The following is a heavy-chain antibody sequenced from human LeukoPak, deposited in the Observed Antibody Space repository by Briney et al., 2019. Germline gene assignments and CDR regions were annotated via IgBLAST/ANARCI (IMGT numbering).Heavy chain of an antibody. J-gene: IGHJ4*02. V-gene: IGHV3-30*18. D-gene: IGHD6-13*01. CDR3: AKDPNSGSWYFYFDY. Sequence: GRSLRLSCAASGFTFSSYGMHWVRQAPGKGLEWVAVISYAGSNKFYADSVKGRFTISRDNSKNTLYLQMNSLRAEDSAVYYCAKDPNSGSWYFYFDYWGQGTLVTVSS. CDR2: ISYAGSNK. CDR1: GFTFSSYG.